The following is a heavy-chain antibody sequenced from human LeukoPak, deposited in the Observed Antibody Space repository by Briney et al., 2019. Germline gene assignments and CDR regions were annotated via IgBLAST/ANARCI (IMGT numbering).Heavy chain of an antibody. CDR1: GGTFSSYA. Sequence: GASVRVSCRASGGTFSSYAISWVRQAPGQGLEWMGGIIPIFGTANYAQKFQGRVTITAEESTSTAYMELSSLRSEDTAVYCCARQQSGAFDIWGQGTMVTVSS. J-gene: IGHJ3*02. CDR2: IIPIFGTA. D-gene: IGHD1/OR15-1a*01. V-gene: IGHV1-69*13. CDR3: ARQQSGAFDI.